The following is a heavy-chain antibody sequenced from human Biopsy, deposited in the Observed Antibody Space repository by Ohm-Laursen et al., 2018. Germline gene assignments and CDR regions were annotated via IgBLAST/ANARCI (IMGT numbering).Heavy chain of an antibody. V-gene: IGHV4-59*11. CDR3: ARGSNDFGGLYFPR. J-gene: IGHJ4*01. CDR2: FSHTGYT. CDR1: GGSFTGHY. Sequence: PSQTLSLTCTVSGGSFTGHYWTWIRQPPGKGLEWIGHFSHTGYTSYNASLKSRVTISVDTSRNRFSLRLSSLTAADTAVYYCARGSNDFGGLYFPRWGQGTLLTVSS. D-gene: IGHD4-23*01.